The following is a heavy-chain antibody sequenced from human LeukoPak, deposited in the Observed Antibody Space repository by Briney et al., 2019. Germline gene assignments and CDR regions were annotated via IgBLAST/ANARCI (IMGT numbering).Heavy chain of an antibody. CDR3: ASTYYDFWSGLYYMDV. CDR2: IYYSGST. J-gene: IGHJ6*03. CDR1: GGSISSYY. Sequence: SETLSLTCTVSGGSISSYYWSWIRQPPGKGLEWIGYIYYSGSTNYNPSLKSRVTISVDTSKNQFSLKLSSVTAADTAVYYCASTYYDFWSGLYYMDVWGKGTTVTVSS. V-gene: IGHV4-59*01. D-gene: IGHD3-3*01.